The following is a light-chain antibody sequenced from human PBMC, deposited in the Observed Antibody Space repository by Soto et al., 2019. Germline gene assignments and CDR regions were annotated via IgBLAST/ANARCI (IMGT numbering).Light chain of an antibody. V-gene: IGKV1-12*01. CDR1: QDISRW. Sequence: DIQVTQSPSSVSASVGDRVTITCRASQDISRWLAWYQQKPGKAPKLLIYAASSLQSGVPSRFSGSGSGTDFTLTISNLQPEDSATYYCQQANSFPRTFGQGIKLEIK. J-gene: IGKJ2*01. CDR2: AAS. CDR3: QQANSFPRT.